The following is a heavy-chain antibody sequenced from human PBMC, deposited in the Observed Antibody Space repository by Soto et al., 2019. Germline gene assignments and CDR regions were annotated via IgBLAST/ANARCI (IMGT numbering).Heavy chain of an antibody. V-gene: IGHV3-23*01. CDR1: GFVFSDYA. CDR3: ASVPIWCGSSSCYTEGFDS. J-gene: IGHJ4*02. CDR2: ISAGGYDT. D-gene: IGHD2-2*01. Sequence: GSLRLSCVASGFVFSDYAISWVRQAPGKGLEWVSAISAGGYDTYYADSVKGRFTVSRVNSEITLYLQMNTLRAEDTAIYYCASVPIWCGSSSCYTEGFDSWGQGTMVTVSS.